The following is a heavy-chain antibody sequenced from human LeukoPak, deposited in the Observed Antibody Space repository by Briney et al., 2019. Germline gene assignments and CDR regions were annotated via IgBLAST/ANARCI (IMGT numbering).Heavy chain of an antibody. CDR2: ISSSSSYI. CDR1: GFTFSSYE. D-gene: IGHD6-13*01. V-gene: IGHV3-21*01. Sequence: GGSLRLSCAASGFTFSSYEMHWVRQAPGKGLEWVSSISSSSSYIYYADSVKGRFTISRDNAKSSLYLQMNSLRAEDTAVYYCARIAAAGGGASFDYWGQGTLVTVSS. CDR3: ARIAAAGGGASFDY. J-gene: IGHJ4*02.